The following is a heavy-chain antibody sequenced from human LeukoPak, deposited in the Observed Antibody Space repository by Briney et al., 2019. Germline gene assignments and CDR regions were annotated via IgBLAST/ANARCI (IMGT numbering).Heavy chain of an antibody. Sequence: PGGSLRLSCAASGFTFSSYAMSWVRQAPGKGLEWVSAISGSGGSTYYADFVKGRFTISRDNSKNTLYLQMNSLRAEDTAVYYCAKSQAAVSGPYDYWGQGTLVTVSS. J-gene: IGHJ4*02. V-gene: IGHV3-23*01. D-gene: IGHD5-12*01. CDR3: AKSQAAVSGPYDY. CDR1: GFTFSSYA. CDR2: ISGSGGST.